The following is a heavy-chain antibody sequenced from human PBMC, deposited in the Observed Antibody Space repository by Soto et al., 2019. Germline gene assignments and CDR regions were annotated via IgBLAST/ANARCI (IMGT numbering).Heavy chain of an antibody. CDR1: GFTFSSYA. J-gene: IGHJ4*02. CDR3: AKYYYGSGSYYNDPIDY. V-gene: IGHV3-23*01. CDR2: ISGSGGST. Sequence: EVQLLESGGGLVQPGGSLRLSCAASGFTFSSYAMSWVRQAPGKGLEWVSAISGSGGSTYYADSVKGRFTISRDNSKNTLYLQMNSLRAEDTAVYYCAKYYYGSGSYYNDPIDYWGQGTLVTVSS. D-gene: IGHD3-10*01.